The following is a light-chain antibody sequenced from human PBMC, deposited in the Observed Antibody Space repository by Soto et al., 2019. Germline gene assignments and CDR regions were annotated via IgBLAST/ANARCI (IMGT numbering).Light chain of an antibody. CDR1: SSDVGGYNY. V-gene: IGLV2-14*03. J-gene: IGLJ2*01. CDR3: ISYTSSTTLV. Sequence: QSALTQPASMSGSPGQSITISCTGTSSDVGGYNYVSWYQHQPGKAPKLMFYGVDNRPSGVSNRFSASKSGNTASLTISGLQADDEADYYCISYTSSTTLVFGGGTKLTVL. CDR2: GVD.